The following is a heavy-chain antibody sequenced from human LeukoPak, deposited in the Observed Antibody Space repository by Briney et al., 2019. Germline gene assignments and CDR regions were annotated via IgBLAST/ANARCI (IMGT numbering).Heavy chain of an antibody. D-gene: IGHD5-18*01. CDR1: GFTFDDYA. V-gene: IGHV3-20*04. CDR3: ARGSVQLWLRDTYYYMDV. CDR2: INWSGRIT. Sequence: GGSLRLSCAASGFTFDDYAMNWVPQVPGRGLECGSGINWSGRITKYADSAKDRFTISRQNTNNSLYLYMNNLGGEDTALYFCARGSVQLWLRDTYYYMDVWGKGTTVTVSS. J-gene: IGHJ6*03.